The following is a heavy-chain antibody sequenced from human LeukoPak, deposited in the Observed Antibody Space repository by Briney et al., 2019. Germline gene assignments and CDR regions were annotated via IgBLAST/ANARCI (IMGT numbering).Heavy chain of an antibody. V-gene: IGHV3-11*04. D-gene: IGHD2-8*01. CDR2: MSSSGSSI. J-gene: IGHJ6*03. Sequence: PGGSLRLSCAASGFTLSDYYMSWIRQAPGKGLEWVSYMSSSGSSIYYADSVKGRFTISRDNVQSSLYLQMKSLRAEDTAVYYCARARMVPYYYYYMDVWGKGTTVTVSS. CDR1: GFTLSDYY. CDR3: ARARMVPYYYYYMDV.